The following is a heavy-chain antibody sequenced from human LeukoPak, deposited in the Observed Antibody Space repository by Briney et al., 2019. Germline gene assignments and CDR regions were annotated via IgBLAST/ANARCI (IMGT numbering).Heavy chain of an antibody. CDR2: IYYSGST. V-gene: IGHV4-39*07. Sequence: PSETLSLTCTVSGGSISSSSYYWGWIRQPPGKGLEWIGSIYYSGSTYYNPSLKSRVTISVDTSKNQFSLKLSSVTAADTAVYYCARGAYQSVAFDIWGQGTMVTVSS. CDR3: ARGAYQSVAFDI. J-gene: IGHJ3*02. CDR1: GGSISSSSYY. D-gene: IGHD1-26*01.